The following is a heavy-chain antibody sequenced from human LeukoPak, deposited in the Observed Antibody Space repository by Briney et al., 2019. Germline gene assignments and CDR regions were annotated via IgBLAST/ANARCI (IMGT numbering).Heavy chain of an antibody. CDR1: GGTFSSYA. Sequence: SVKVSCKASGGTFSSYAISWVRQAPGQGLEWMGGIIPIFGTANYAQKFQGRVTITADESTSTAYMELSSLRSEDTAVYYCARGRNLGDYYYYMDVWGKGTTVTVSS. V-gene: IGHV1-69*13. CDR2: IIPIFGTA. J-gene: IGHJ6*03. CDR3: ARGRNLGDYYYYMDV.